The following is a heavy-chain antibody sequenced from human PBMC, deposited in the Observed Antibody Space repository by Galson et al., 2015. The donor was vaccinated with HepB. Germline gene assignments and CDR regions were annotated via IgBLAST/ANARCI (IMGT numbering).Heavy chain of an antibody. D-gene: IGHD2-15*01. CDR1: GGTFSSYA. V-gene: IGHV1-69*06. CDR3: ARAAGPRLPFDY. CDR2: IIPIFGTA. J-gene: IGHJ4*02. Sequence: SVKVSCKASGGTFSSYAISWVRQAPGQGLEWMGGIIPIFGTANYAQKFQGRVTITADKSTSTAYMELSSLRSEDTAVYYCARAAGPRLPFDYWGQGTLVTVSS.